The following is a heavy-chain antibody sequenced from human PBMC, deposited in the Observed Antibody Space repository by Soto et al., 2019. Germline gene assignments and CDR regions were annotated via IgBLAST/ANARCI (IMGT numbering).Heavy chain of an antibody. CDR2: IIPILGIA. D-gene: IGHD6-19*01. V-gene: IGHV1-69*04. Sequence: ASVKVSCKASGGTFSSYTISWVRQAPGQGLEWMGRIIPILGIANYAQKFQGRVTMTRDTSTSTVYMELSSLRSEDTAVYYCARDLAMYSSGWYAFDIWGQGTMVTVSS. J-gene: IGHJ3*02. CDR1: GGTFSSYT. CDR3: ARDLAMYSSGWYAFDI.